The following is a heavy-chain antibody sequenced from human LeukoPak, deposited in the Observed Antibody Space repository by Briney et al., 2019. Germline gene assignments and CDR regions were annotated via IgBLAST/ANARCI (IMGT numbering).Heavy chain of an antibody. Sequence: GGSLRLSCAASGFPFDNYPMPWVRQAPGKGPEGVSGFCRNSGCLGYADSVKGRFTISRDDAKNSLYLQINSLRAEDTALYYCAKEGPSSSGYQPLDSWGQGTLVTVSS. CDR2: FCRNSGCL. CDR3: AKEGPSSSGYQPLDS. V-gene: IGHV3-9*01. D-gene: IGHD3-22*01. CDR1: GFPFDNYP. J-gene: IGHJ4*02.